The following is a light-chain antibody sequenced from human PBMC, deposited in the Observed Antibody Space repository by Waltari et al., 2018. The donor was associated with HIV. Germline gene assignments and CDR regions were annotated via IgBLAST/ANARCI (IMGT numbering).Light chain of an antibody. CDR1: SNDVGGYDY. CDR3: CSYAGNASYV. Sequence: QSALTQPASVSGSPGQSITISCTGTSNDVGGYDYVSWYQQYPGKAPKLIITEVTKRPSGVSGRFSGSKSGDTASLTISGLQIEDDADYFCCSYAGNASYVFGSGTKVTVL. V-gene: IGLV2-14*01. J-gene: IGLJ1*01. CDR2: EVT.